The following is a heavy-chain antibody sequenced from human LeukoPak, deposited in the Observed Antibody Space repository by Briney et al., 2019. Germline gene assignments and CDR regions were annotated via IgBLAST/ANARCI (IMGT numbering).Heavy chain of an antibody. CDR3: ARDIVVVVAATEYNWFDP. V-gene: IGHV3-48*04. CDR2: ISSSSSTI. CDR1: GFTFSSYS. J-gene: IGHJ5*02. D-gene: IGHD2-15*01. Sequence: GGSLRLSCAASGFTFSSYSMNWVRQAPGKGLEWVSYISSSSSTIYYADSVKGRFTISRDNAKNSLYLQMNSLRAEDTAVYYCARDIVVVVAATEYNWFDPWGQGTLVTVSS.